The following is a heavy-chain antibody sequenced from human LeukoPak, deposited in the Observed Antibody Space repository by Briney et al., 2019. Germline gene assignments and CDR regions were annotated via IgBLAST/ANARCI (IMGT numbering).Heavy chain of an antibody. CDR1: RFTFSDYC. V-gene: IGHV3-11*06. CDR2: ISGSSSYT. J-gene: IGHJ4*02. CDR3: ARGGGEDTAMVTPDY. Sequence: GGSLRLSCAASRFTFSDYCMTWIRQAPGKGLEWVSYISGSSSYTNFADSVKGRFTISRDNAKNSLYLQMNSLRAEDTAVYYCARGGGEDTAMVTPDYWGQGTLVTVSS. D-gene: IGHD5-18*01.